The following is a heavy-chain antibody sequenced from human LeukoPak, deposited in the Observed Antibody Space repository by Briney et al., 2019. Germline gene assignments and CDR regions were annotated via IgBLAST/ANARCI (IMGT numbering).Heavy chain of an antibody. CDR1: GGTFSSYA. Sequence: SVKVSCTASGGTFSSYAISWVRQAPGQGLEWMGGIIPIFGTANYAQKFQGRVTITADESTSTAYMELSSLRSEDTAVYYCARAEAYDSSGYPNWFDPWGQGTLVTVSS. CDR2: IIPIFGTA. V-gene: IGHV1-69*13. D-gene: IGHD3-22*01. J-gene: IGHJ5*02. CDR3: ARAEAYDSSGYPNWFDP.